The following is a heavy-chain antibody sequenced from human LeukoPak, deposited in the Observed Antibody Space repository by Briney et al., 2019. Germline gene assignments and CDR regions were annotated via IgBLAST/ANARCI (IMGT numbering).Heavy chain of an antibody. CDR2: IYPGDSDT. J-gene: IGHJ3*02. Sequence: GESLKISCKGSGYTFTNYWIGWVRQMPGKGLEWMGIIYPGDSDTRYSPSFQGQVTISADKSISTAYLQWSSLKASDTAMYYCAMGDYYDSSGYYWVAFDIWGQGTMVTVSS. CDR1: GYTFTNYW. D-gene: IGHD3-22*01. CDR3: AMGDYYDSSGYYWVAFDI. V-gene: IGHV5-51*01.